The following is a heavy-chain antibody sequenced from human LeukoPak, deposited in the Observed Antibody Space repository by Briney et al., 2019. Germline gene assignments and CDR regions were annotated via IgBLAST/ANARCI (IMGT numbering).Heavy chain of an antibody. D-gene: IGHD3-22*01. Sequence: GGSLRLSCAASGFTFSGYGMHWVRQAPGKGLEWVSGISGSGDRTDYADSVKGRFTISRDNSKNTLHVQMNSLRAEDTAVYYCAGTYYYDSSGYSYEYWGQGTLVAVSS. J-gene: IGHJ4*02. CDR2: ISGSGDRT. CDR1: GFTFSGYG. CDR3: AGTYYYDSSGYSYEY. V-gene: IGHV3-23*01.